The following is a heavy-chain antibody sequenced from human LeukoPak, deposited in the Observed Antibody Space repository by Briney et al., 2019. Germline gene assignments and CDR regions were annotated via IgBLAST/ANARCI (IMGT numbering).Heavy chain of an antibody. D-gene: IGHD3-10*01. CDR1: GYTFTSYW. V-gene: IGHV5-51*01. Sequence: GESLKISCQASGYTFTSYWIGWVRQMPGKGLECMGIIYPDYSDTTYSPSFQGQVTISADKSFSTSYLKWSSLKASDTAIYYCARLGGDTYYFGSASYPNWYFDLWGRGTLVTVSS. CDR3: ARLGGDTYYFGSASYPNWYFDL. CDR2: IYPDYSDT. J-gene: IGHJ2*01.